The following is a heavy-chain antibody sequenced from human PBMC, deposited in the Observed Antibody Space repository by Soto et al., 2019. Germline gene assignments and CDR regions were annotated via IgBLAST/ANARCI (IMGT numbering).Heavy chain of an antibody. CDR2: IIPIFGTA. J-gene: IGHJ4*02. V-gene: IGHV1-69*13. D-gene: IGHD3-10*01. Sequence: SVKVSCKASGGTFSSYAISWVRQAPGQGLEWMGGIIPIFGTANYAQKFQGRVTITADESTSTAYMELSSLRSEDTAVYYCATPRGRSEDLTYFDYWGQGILVTVSS. CDR1: GGTFSSYA. CDR3: ATPRGRSEDLTYFDY.